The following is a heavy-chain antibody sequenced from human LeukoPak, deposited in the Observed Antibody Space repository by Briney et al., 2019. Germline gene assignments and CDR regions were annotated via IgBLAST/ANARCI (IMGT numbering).Heavy chain of an antibody. D-gene: IGHD3-22*01. CDR2: IYYSGST. Sequence: PXKGXXGXXYIYYSGSTNYNPSLKSRVTISVDTSKNQFSLKLSSVTAADTAVYYCARAGEYYYDSSGYYIWGQGTLVTVSS. CDR3: ARAGEYYYDSSGYYI. J-gene: IGHJ4*02. V-gene: IGHV4-59*01.